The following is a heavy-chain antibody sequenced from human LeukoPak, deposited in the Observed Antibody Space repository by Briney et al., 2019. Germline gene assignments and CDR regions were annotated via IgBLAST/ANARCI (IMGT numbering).Heavy chain of an antibody. CDR3: AKDSPRYGDYYYFDY. V-gene: IGHV3-30*18. D-gene: IGHD4-17*01. CDR1: GFTFSSYG. J-gene: IGHJ4*02. Sequence: PGGSLRLSCAASGFTFSSYGMHWVRQAPGKGLEWVAVISYDGSNKYYADSVKGRFTISRDNSKNTLYLQMNSLRAEDTAVYYCAKDSPRYGDYYYFDYWGQGTLVTVSS. CDR2: ISYDGSNK.